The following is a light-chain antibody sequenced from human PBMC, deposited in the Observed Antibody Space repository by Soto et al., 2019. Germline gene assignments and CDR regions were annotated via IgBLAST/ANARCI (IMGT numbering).Light chain of an antibody. Sequence: EIVLTQFPATLSLSPGERATLSCRASQSVSSYLAWYQQKPGQAPRLLIYDISNRATAIPARFIVSGSGTGFTLTISSLSPEDSAFYYAQPRNAWPRNNFSQGTKLEI. CDR3: QPRNAWPRNN. CDR1: QSVSSY. J-gene: IGKJ2*01. V-gene: IGKV3-11*01. CDR2: DIS.